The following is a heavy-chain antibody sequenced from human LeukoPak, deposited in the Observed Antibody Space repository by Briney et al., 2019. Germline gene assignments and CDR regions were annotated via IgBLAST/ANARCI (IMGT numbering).Heavy chain of an antibody. J-gene: IGHJ3*01. CDR2: IKQDGSEK. Sequence: GGSLRLSCAASGFTFSDYWMSWVRQAPGKGLEWVANIKQDGSEKYYVDSVKGRFTISRDNAKNSLYLQMNSLRAEDTAVYYCARAYSSSWYDAFDLWVQGTMVTVSS. CDR1: GFTFSDYW. V-gene: IGHV3-7*01. D-gene: IGHD6-13*01. CDR3: ARAYSSSWYDAFDL.